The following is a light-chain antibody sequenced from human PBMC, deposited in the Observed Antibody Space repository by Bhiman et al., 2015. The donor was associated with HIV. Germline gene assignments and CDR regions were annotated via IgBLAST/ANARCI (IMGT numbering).Light chain of an antibody. CDR1: SSNIGSNS. CDR2: DND. J-gene: IGLJ3*02. CDR3: GTWDSSLSAWV. Sequence: QSVLTQPPSISAAPGQRVTISCSGSSSNIGSNSVSWYRQVPGTTPKLLIYDNDKRLSGIPERFSGSKSGTSATLGITGLQTGDEADYYCGTWDSSLSAWVFGGGTKLTVL. V-gene: IGLV1-51*01.